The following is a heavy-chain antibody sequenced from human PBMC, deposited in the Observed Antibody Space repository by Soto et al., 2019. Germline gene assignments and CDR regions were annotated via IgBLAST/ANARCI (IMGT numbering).Heavy chain of an antibody. J-gene: IGHJ4*02. Sequence: PGGSLRLSCAASGFTFSSYAMHWVRQAPGKGLEWVAVISYDGSNKYYADSVKGRFTISRDNSKNTLYLQMNSLRAEDTAVYYCARDAPCSGGSCYIFDYWGQGALVTVSS. CDR1: GFTFSSYA. CDR3: ARDAPCSGGSCYIFDY. D-gene: IGHD2-15*01. V-gene: IGHV3-30-3*01. CDR2: ISYDGSNK.